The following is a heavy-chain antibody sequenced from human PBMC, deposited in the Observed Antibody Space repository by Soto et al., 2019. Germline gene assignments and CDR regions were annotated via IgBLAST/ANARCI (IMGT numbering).Heavy chain of an antibody. CDR1: GGSISSGDYY. J-gene: IGHJ5*02. Sequence: QVQLQESGPGLVKPSQTLSLTCTVSGGSISSGDYYWSWIRQPPGKVLEWIGYIYYSGSTYYNPYLKGRVTISVDTSKNQFALKLSSVTAADTAVYSCARERPDGSRLDPWGQGTLVTVSS. CDR2: IYYSGST. D-gene: IGHD6-13*01. CDR3: ARERPDGSRLDP. V-gene: IGHV4-30-4*01.